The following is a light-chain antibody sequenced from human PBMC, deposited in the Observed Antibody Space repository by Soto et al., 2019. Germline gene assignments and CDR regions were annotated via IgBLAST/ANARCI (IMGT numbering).Light chain of an antibody. J-gene: IGLJ2*01. CDR3: TSYTGSTTHVV. V-gene: IGLV2-14*01. CDR2: DVS. Sequence: QPVLTQPASVSGSPGQSITISCTGSSSDVGGYNYVSWYQQHPGKAPKLMIYDVSNRPSGVSNRFSGSKSGNTASLTIYGLQAEDEADYFCTSYTGSTTHVVFGGGTKLTVL. CDR1: SSDVGGYNY.